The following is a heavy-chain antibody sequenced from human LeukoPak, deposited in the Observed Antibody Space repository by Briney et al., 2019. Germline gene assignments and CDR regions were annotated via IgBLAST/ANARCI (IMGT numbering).Heavy chain of an antibody. CDR1: GFTFSSSW. CDR2: IKQDGSEK. Sequence: GGSLRLSCVASGFTFSSSWMSWVRQAPGKGLEWVDNIKQDGSEKSYVESVRGRFTISRDNAKNSLYLQLNSLRAEDTALYYCARDNPPDYWGQGTLVTVSS. CDR3: ARDNPPDY. V-gene: IGHV3-7*03. J-gene: IGHJ4*02.